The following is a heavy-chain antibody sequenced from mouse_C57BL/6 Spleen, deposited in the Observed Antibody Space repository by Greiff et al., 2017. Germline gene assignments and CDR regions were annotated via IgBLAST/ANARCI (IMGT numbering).Heavy chain of an antibody. J-gene: IGHJ3*01. CDR2: IDPSDSET. Sequence: QVQLQQPGAELVRPGSSVKLSCKASGYTFTSYWMHWVKQRPIQGLEWIGNIDPSDSETHYNQKFKDKATLTVDKSSSTAYMQLSSLTSEDSAVYYGARSIQGSSPSFAYWGQGTLVTVSA. CDR1: GYTFTSYW. D-gene: IGHD1-1*01. CDR3: ARSIQGSSPSFAY. V-gene: IGHV1-52*01.